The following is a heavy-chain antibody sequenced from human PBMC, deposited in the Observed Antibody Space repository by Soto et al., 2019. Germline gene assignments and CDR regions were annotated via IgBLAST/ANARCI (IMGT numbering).Heavy chain of an antibody. D-gene: IGHD2-2*01. J-gene: IGHJ6*02. CDR1: GFTFSSYG. V-gene: IGHV3-33*01. CDR2: IWFDGSNK. Sequence: QVQLVESGGGVVQPGRSLRLSCAASGFTFSSYGMQWVRQAPDKGLEWVAVIWFDGSNKYYADSVKGRFTISRDNSKNTLYLQMNSLRAEDTAVCYCARAGYCSSTSCPRAYYYGMDVWGQGTTVTVSS. CDR3: ARAGYCSSTSCPRAYYYGMDV.